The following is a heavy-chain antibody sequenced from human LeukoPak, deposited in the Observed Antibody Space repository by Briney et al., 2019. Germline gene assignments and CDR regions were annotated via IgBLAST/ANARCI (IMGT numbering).Heavy chain of an antibody. CDR1: GFTFSNLW. V-gene: IGHV3-74*01. Sequence: GSLRLSCAASGFTFSNLWMHWVRQAPGKGLVWVSRIYTDGSFTTYADSVKGRFTISRDNAKNTLYLQMNSLRVEDTAVYYCTRVTSGAYFDYWGQGTLVTVSS. J-gene: IGHJ4*02. D-gene: IGHD3-10*01. CDR2: IYTDGSFT. CDR3: TRVTSGAYFDY.